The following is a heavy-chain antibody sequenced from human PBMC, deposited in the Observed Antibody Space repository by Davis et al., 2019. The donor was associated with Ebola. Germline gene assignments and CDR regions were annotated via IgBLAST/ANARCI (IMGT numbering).Heavy chain of an antibody. J-gene: IGHJ6*02. Sequence: GESLKISCAASGFTFNSFAMVWVRQAPGKGLEWVSTLSNSGVSTYYADSVKGRFTISGGNSKNTLHLQMDSLRAEDTAIYYCARSGTYYYYAMDVWGQGTTVTVSS. CDR3: ARSGTYYYYAMDV. CDR1: GFTFNSFA. D-gene: IGHD1-26*01. CDR2: LSNSGVST. V-gene: IGHV3-23*01.